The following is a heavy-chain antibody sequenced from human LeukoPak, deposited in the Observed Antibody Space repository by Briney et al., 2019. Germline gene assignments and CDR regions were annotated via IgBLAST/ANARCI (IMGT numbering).Heavy chain of an antibody. J-gene: IGHJ4*02. V-gene: IGHV4-30-2*01. CDR1: GGSISSGGYS. CDR3: ARAPNPGYFDY. CDR2: IYHSGST. Sequence: SETLSLTCAVSGGSISSGGYSWSWIRQPPGKGLEWIGYIYHSGSTYYNPSLKSRVTISVDRSKNQFSLKLSSVTAADTAVYYCARAPNPGYFDYWGQRTLVTVSS.